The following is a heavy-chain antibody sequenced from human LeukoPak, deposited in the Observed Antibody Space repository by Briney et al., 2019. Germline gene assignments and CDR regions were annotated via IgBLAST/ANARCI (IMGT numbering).Heavy chain of an antibody. V-gene: IGHV1-18*01. CDR2: ISAYITNT. J-gene: IGHJ4*02. Sequence: ASVKVSCKASGYTFTSYGISWVRQAPGHGLEWKGWISAYITNTNYTQKLQGRVTLTTDTPTSIAYMEVRSMRSDGTAVYYCARSRAAAGTYFNFFDYWGQGNLVTVSS. D-gene: IGHD6-13*01. CDR3: ARSRAAAGTYFNFFDY. CDR1: GYTFTSYG.